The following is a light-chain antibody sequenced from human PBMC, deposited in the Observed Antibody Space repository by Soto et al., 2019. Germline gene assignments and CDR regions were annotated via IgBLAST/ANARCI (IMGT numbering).Light chain of an antibody. CDR3: QQYHSDPIT. J-gene: IGKJ5*01. CDR1: QSVIYSSNNKNY. V-gene: IGKV4-1*01. CDR2: WAS. Sequence: DIVMTQSPDSLAVSLGERATINCKSSQSVIYSSNNKNYLAWFQQKPGQPPKLLIYWASTRKSGVPDRFSGSGSGTDFTLTITSLQAEDVAVYYCQQYHSDPITFGQGTRLEI.